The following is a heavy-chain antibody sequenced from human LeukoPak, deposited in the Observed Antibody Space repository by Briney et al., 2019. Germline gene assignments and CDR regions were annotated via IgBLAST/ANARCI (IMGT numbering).Heavy chain of an antibody. V-gene: IGHV3-53*01. CDR3: ARSRGSSWSDAHFDY. Sequence: GGSLRLSCAASGFTVSSTYMNWVRQAPGKGLEWISVIYTGGSTYYADSVKGRFTISRDNSKNTLYLQMNSLRSEDTAVYYCARSRGSSWSDAHFDYWGQGTLVTVSS. D-gene: IGHD6-13*01. CDR1: GFTVSSTY. CDR2: IYTGGST. J-gene: IGHJ4*02.